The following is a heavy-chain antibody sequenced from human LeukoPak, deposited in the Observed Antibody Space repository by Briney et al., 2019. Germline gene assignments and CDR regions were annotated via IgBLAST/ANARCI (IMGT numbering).Heavy chain of an antibody. CDR1: GFTVSSNA. CDR2: IYSDNT. V-gene: IGHV3-53*01. J-gene: IGHJ4*02. CDR3: ARRAGAYSHPYDY. Sequence: GGSLRLSCTVSGFTVSSNAMSWVRQAPGKGLEWVSFIYSDNTHYSDSVKGRFTISRDNSKNTLYLQMNSLRAEDTAVSCARRAGAYSHPYDYWGQGTLVTVSS. D-gene: IGHD4/OR15-4a*01.